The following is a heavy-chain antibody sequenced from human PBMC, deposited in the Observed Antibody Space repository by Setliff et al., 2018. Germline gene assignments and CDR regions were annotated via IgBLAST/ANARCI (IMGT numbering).Heavy chain of an antibody. CDR1: GGSISSSSYY. V-gene: IGHV4-39*07. CDR3: ARRATYYNFWSGYYDY. J-gene: IGHJ4*02. Sequence: ETLSLTCTVSGGSISSSSYYWGWIRQPPGKGLEWIGSIYYSGSTYYNPSLKSRVTISVDTSKNQFSRKLSSVTAADTAVYYCARRATYYNFWSGYYDYWGQGTLVTVSS. CDR2: IYYSGST. D-gene: IGHD3-3*01.